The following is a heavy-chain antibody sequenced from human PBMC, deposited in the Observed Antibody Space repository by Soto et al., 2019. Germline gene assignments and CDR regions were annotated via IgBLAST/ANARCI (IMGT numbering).Heavy chain of an antibody. Sequence: PSETLSLTCTVSGFTVSSASYYWSWIRQAQGKGLEWSGNIYYSGSTTYNPSLKSRVTISVDPSKNQFSLKLSSVTAADTAVYYCARDSPRYDYVWGRYDFWGQGTLVTVSS. V-gene: IGHV4-61*01. J-gene: IGHJ4*02. CDR1: GFTVSSASYY. D-gene: IGHD3-16*01. CDR2: IYYSGST. CDR3: ARDSPRYDYVWGRYDF.